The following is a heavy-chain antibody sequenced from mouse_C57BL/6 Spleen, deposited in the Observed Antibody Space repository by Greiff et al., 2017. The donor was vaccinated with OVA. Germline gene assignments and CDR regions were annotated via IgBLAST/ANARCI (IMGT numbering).Heavy chain of an antibody. CDR3: ARDYYGLYYAMDY. CDR1: GYAFTNYL. J-gene: IGHJ4*01. V-gene: IGHV1-54*01. CDR2: INPGSGGT. Sequence: QVQLKQSGAELVRPGTSVKVSCKASGYAFTNYLIEWVKQRPGQGLEWIGVINPGSGGTNYNEKFKGKATLTADKSSSTAYMQLSSLTSEDSAVYFCARDYYGLYYAMDYWGQGTSVTVSS. D-gene: IGHD1-2*01.